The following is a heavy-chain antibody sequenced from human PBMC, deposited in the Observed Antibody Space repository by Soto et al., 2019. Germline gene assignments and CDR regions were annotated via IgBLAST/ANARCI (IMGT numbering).Heavy chain of an antibody. V-gene: IGHV4-59*08. CDR2: IQYNGYY. Sequence: QVQLQESGPGLVKPSETLSLTCTVSGGSITNYYCSWFRQHPGKGLEWIGYIQYNGYYAYNLSLKRRVTMSMDTSKTQFSLMLESVTATDTAVYYCARHGFGSLHGRVDVWGQGTTVIVSS. J-gene: IGHJ6*02. CDR3: ARHGFGSLHGRVDV. CDR1: GGSITNYY. D-gene: IGHD3-10*01.